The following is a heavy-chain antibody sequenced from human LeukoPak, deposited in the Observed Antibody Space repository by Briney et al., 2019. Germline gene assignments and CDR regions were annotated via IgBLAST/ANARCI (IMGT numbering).Heavy chain of an antibody. D-gene: IGHD2-21*02. J-gene: IGHJ4*02. V-gene: IGHV3-48*04. CDR2: ITGGSSII. Sequence: PGGSLRLSCAASGFTFNSYSMNWVRQAPGKGLEWVSHITGGSSIISYADSVKGRFTISRDNAKSSLYLQMNSLRAEDTAVYYCARESGDLDYWGQGTLVTVSS. CDR1: GFTFNSYS. CDR3: ARESGDLDY.